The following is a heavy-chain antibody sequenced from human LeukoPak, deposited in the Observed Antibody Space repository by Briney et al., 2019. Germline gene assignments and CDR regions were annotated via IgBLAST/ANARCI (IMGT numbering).Heavy chain of an antibody. J-gene: IGHJ6*02. CDR1: GSTVGSNY. CDR3: ARLAWFGEFTYYYYGMDV. Sequence: GGSRRLSWAASGSTVGSNYMSWARQAPGKGLEWVTFIYSGGSTYYADSVKGRFTISRDNSKNTLYLQMNSLRAEDTAVYYCARLAWFGEFTYYYYGMDVWGQGTTVTVSS. D-gene: IGHD3-10*01. CDR2: IYSGGST. V-gene: IGHV3-66*04.